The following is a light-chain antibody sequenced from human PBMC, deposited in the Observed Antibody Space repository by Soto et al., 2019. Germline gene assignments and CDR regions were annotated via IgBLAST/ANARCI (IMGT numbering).Light chain of an antibody. V-gene: IGLV1-51*01. Sequence: QSVLTQPPSVSAAPGQKVTISWAGSSTNIGNNYVSWYQQVPGTAPKLLIYNNNKRPSGIPDRFSGSQSGTSATLGITGLQTGDEADYYCGTWDSSLSAVVFGGGTKLTVL. CDR1: STNIGNNY. CDR2: NNN. CDR3: GTWDSSLSAVV. J-gene: IGLJ2*01.